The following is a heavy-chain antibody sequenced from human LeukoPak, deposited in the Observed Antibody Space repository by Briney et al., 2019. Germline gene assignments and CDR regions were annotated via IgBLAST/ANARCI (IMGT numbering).Heavy chain of an antibody. Sequence: PSETLSLTCTVSGGSISGYYWSWIRQPPGRGLEWIGYIHYSGSTNYNPSLKSRVTISLDMSKNQFSLKLNSVTAADTAVYYCAREGQWLPDWFDPWGQGALVSVSS. CDR2: IHYSGST. D-gene: IGHD6-19*01. CDR1: GGSISGYY. J-gene: IGHJ5*02. CDR3: AREGQWLPDWFDP. V-gene: IGHV4-59*01.